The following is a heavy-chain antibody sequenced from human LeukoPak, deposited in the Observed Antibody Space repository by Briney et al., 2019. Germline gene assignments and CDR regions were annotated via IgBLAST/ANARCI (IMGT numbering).Heavy chain of an antibody. V-gene: IGHV3-30*19. J-gene: IGHJ4*02. Sequence: LRLSCAASGFTFSSYGMHWVRQAPGKGLEWVAVISYDGRNKYYADSVKGRFTISRDNSKNTLYLQMNSLRTEDTAMYYCARDDDYGSGSYYNAPDYWGQGTLVTVSS. CDR1: GFTFSSYG. D-gene: IGHD3-10*01. CDR2: ISYDGRNK. CDR3: ARDDDYGSGSYYNAPDY.